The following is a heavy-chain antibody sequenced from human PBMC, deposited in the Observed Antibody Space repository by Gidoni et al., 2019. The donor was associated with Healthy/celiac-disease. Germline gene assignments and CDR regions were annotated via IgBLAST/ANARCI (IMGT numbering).Heavy chain of an antibody. D-gene: IGHD4-17*01. V-gene: IGHV3-66*01. Sequence: EVQLVESGGGLVQPGGSLRLSCAASGFTVSSNYMSWGRQAPGKGLEWVSVIYSGGSTYYADSVKGRFTISRDNSKNTLYLQMNSLRAEDTAVYYCAREGGYGDYAFYYYYGMDVWGQGTTVTVSS. J-gene: IGHJ6*02. CDR1: GFTVSSNY. CDR3: AREGGYGDYAFYYYYGMDV. CDR2: IYSGGST.